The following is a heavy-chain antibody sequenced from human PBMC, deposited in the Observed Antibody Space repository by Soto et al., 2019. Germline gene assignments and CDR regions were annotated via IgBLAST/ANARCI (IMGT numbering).Heavy chain of an antibody. J-gene: IGHJ4*02. CDR3: AREPNYFDY. V-gene: IGHV1-18*01. Sequence: QVQLVQSGAEVKKPGASVKVSCKASGYTFTSYGISWVRQAPGQGREWMGWISAHNGNKKYAQKLQGRVTMTTDTTTSTADMELRSLRSDDTAVYYCAREPNYFDYWGQGTLVTVSS. CDR2: ISAHNGNK. CDR1: GYTFTSYG.